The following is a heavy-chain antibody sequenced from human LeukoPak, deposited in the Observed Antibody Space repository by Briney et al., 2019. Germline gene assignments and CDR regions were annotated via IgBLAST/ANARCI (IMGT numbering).Heavy chain of an antibody. CDR3: ARDVTPGSQDAFDI. D-gene: IGHD1-14*01. V-gene: IGHV3-48*03. CDR1: GFTFSSYE. CDR2: ITSSGSTI. J-gene: IGHJ3*02. Sequence: GGSLRLSCAASGFTFSSYEMNWVRQAPGKGLEWISYITSSGSTIYYSESVKGRFTISRDNGKNSLYLQMNSLRAEDTAVYYCARDVTPGSQDAFDIWGQGTMVTVSS.